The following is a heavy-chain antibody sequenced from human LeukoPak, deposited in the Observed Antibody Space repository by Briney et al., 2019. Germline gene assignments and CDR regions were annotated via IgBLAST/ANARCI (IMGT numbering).Heavy chain of an antibody. V-gene: IGHV1-69*13. J-gene: IGHJ6*02. CDR2: IIPIFGTA. CDR1: GGTFSSYA. D-gene: IGHD6-13*01. CDR3: ARDLSMVGSWDPDYYYYYGMDV. Sequence: SVKVSCKASGGTFSSYAISWVRQAPGQGLEWMGGIIPIFGTANYAQKFQGRVTITADESTSTAYMELSSLRSEDTAVYYCARDLSMVGSWDPDYYYYYGMDVWGQGTTVTVSS.